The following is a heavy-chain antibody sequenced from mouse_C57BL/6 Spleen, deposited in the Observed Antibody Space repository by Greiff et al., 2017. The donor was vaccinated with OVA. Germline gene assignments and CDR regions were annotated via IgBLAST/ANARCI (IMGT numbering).Heavy chain of an antibody. Sequence: QVHVKQPGAELVRPGSSVKLSCKASGYTFTSYWMDWVKQRPGQGLEWIGNIYPSDSETHYNQKFKDKATLTVDKSSSTAYMQLSSLTSEDSAVYYCAREGYYGSSYWYFDVWGTGTTVTVSS. CDR1: GYTFTSYW. V-gene: IGHV1-61*01. J-gene: IGHJ1*03. CDR3: AREGYYGSSYWYFDV. D-gene: IGHD1-1*01. CDR2: IYPSDSET.